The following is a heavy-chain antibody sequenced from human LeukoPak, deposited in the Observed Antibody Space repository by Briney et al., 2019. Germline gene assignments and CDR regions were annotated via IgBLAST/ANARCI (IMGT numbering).Heavy chain of an antibody. CDR3: ARDSAADYFDY. Sequence: PSETLSLTCTVSGSSISSHYWSWIRQPPGKGLEWIGYIYYSGSTNYNPSLKSRVTISVDTSKNQFSLKLSSVTAADTAVYYCARDSAADYFDYWGQGTLVTVSS. V-gene: IGHV4-59*11. CDR1: GSSISSHY. D-gene: IGHD6-25*01. J-gene: IGHJ4*02. CDR2: IYYSGST.